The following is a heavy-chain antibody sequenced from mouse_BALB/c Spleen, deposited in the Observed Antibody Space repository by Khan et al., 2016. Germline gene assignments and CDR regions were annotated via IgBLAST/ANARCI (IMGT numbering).Heavy chain of an antibody. Sequence: EVELVESGGGLVKPGGSLKLSCAASGFTFSSYAMSWIRQTPEKRLEWVASISSGGSTYYPDSVKGRFTISRDNARNILNLHMSCLRSADTAMYYCARGDYGNYGDYFDYWGQGTTLTVSS. CDR2: ISSGGST. V-gene: IGHV5-6-5*01. J-gene: IGHJ2*01. D-gene: IGHD2-1*01. CDR1: GFTFSSYA. CDR3: ARGDYGNYGDYFDY.